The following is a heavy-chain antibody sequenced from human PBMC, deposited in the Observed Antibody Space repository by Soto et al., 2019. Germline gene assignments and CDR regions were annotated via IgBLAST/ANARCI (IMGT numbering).Heavy chain of an antibody. CDR2: ISAYNGNT. CDR3: ARYVVPAATSRWFDP. D-gene: IGHD2-2*01. V-gene: IGHV1-18*01. J-gene: IGHJ5*02. Sequence: GGSVKVSCQASGCTFTRYGIRWLRQAPGQGLEWMGWISAYNGNTNYAQKLQGRVTMTTDTSTSTAYMELRSLRSDDTAVYYCARYVVPAATSRWFDPWGQGTLVTVSS. CDR1: GCTFTRYG.